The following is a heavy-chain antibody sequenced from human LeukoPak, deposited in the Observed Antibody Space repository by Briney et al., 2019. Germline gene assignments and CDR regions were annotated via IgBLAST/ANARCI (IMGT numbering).Heavy chain of an antibody. Sequence: ASVKVSCKVSGYTLTELSMHWVRQAPGKGLEWMGGFDPEDGETIYAQKFQGRVTMTRNTSISTAYMELSSLRSEDTAVYYCAKSIVVVVAATPGLYYGMDVWGQGTTVTVSS. CDR1: GYTLTELS. D-gene: IGHD2-15*01. CDR3: AKSIVVVVAATPGLYYGMDV. J-gene: IGHJ6*02. V-gene: IGHV1-24*01. CDR2: FDPEDGET.